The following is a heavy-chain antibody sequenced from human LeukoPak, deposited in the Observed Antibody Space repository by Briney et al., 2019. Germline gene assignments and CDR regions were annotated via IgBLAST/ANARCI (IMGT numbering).Heavy chain of an antibody. J-gene: IGHJ4*02. CDR3: ARGGPMREFDY. CDR2: ISSSGTYT. Sequence: GGSLRLSCAASGFTFSDCYMSWIRQAPGKGPEWVSYISSSGTYTDYADSVKGRFTISRDNVKNSLYLQMNSLRAEDTALYYCARGGPMREFDYWGQGTLVTFSS. V-gene: IGHV3-11*05. CDR1: GFTFSDCY. D-gene: IGHD3-22*01.